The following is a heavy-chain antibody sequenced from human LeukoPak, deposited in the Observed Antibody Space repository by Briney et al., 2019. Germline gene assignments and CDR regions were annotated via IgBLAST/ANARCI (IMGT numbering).Heavy chain of an antibody. Sequence: GGSLRLPCAASGFSFRSYEMNWVRQAPGKGLEWISHISSNGNTIYYADSVKGRFTISRDNAKNSLYLQMNSLRGEDTAVYYCTGGGDYWGQGTLVTVSS. V-gene: IGHV3-48*03. CDR3: TGGGDY. CDR1: GFSFRSYE. CDR2: ISSNGNTI. J-gene: IGHJ4*02. D-gene: IGHD3-16*01.